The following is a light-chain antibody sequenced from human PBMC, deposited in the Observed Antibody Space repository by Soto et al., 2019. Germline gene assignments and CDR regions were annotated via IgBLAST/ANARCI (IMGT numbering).Light chain of an antibody. CDR2: KAS. Sequence: DIQMTQSPSTLSGSVGDRVTITCRASQTISSWLAWYQQKPGKAPKLLIYKASTLKSGVPSRFSGSGSGTEFTLTISSLEPEDFAVYYCQQRSNWRTFGQGTKVDIK. CDR1: QTISSW. CDR3: QQRSNWRT. J-gene: IGKJ1*01. V-gene: IGKV1-5*03.